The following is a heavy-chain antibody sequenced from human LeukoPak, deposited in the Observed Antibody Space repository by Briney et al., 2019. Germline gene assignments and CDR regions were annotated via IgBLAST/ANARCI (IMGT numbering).Heavy chain of an antibody. D-gene: IGHD2/OR15-2a*01. V-gene: IGHV4-61*02. CDR1: GGSISSGSSY. CDR3: TRGDNT. Sequence: SETLSLTCTVSGGSISSGSSYWSWIRQPAGKGLEWIGRIYTSGNTNYKPSLQSRVTISVDTAKNQFSLKLSSVTAADTAVYYCTRGDNTWGQASLVTVSS. CDR2: IYTSGNT. J-gene: IGHJ5*02.